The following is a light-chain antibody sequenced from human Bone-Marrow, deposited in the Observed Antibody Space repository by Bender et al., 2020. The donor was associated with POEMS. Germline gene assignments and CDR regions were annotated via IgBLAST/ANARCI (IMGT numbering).Light chain of an antibody. J-gene: IGLJ2*01. V-gene: IGLV2-14*03. CDR1: SSDIGDYNY. Sequence: SALTQPASVSGSPGQSITISCTGTSSDIGDYNYVSWYQQLPGKAPPLIIYDSSHRPSGVSIRFSGSKSGNTASLTTSELQSEDEADYYCYSYTRSSTVVFGGGTKVAVL. CDR3: YSYTRSSTVV. CDR2: DSS.